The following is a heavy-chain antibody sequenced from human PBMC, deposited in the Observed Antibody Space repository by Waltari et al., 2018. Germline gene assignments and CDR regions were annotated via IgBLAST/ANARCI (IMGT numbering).Heavy chain of an antibody. CDR2: ICPDGSRN. V-gene: IGHV3-7*01. CDR1: GFTFSTNW. D-gene: IGHD6-19*01. Sequence: EVQLVESGGGLVQPGGSLRLSCAASGFTFSTNWMGWVRQATGKGLEWVANICPDGSRNNYGDSVKGRFTISRDNAKNSLSLQMNSLGVEDTAVYYCARGDSSGWLFDYWGQGTLVTVSS. J-gene: IGHJ4*02. CDR3: ARGDSSGWLFDY.